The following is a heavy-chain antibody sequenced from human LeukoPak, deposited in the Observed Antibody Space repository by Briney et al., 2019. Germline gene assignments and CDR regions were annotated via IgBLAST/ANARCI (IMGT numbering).Heavy chain of an antibody. D-gene: IGHD3-16*01. Sequence: ASVKVSCKASGYTFTSYDINWVRQASGQGLEWMGWMNPHSGNTGSAQKFQGRVTMTRDTSTSTVYMELSSLRSEDTAVYYCARGLRDYVDYWGQGTLVTVSS. J-gene: IGHJ4*02. V-gene: IGHV1-8*01. CDR3: ARGLRDYVDY. CDR2: MNPHSGNT. CDR1: GYTFTSYD.